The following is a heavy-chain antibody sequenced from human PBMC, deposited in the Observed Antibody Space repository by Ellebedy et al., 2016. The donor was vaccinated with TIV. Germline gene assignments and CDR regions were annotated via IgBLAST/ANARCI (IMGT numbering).Heavy chain of an antibody. CDR3: ARIHGSWSRGL. D-gene: IGHD3-10*01. J-gene: IGHJ1*01. CDR2: IDSGGST. V-gene: IGHV3-66*01. Sequence: GGSLRLXXAASGFTVSSNYMSWVRQAPGKGLECVSVIDSGGSTSYTDSVRGRFTISRDNSKNTLYLQMNSLRAEDTAVYYCARIHGSWSRGLWGQGTLVTVSS. CDR1: GFTVSSNY.